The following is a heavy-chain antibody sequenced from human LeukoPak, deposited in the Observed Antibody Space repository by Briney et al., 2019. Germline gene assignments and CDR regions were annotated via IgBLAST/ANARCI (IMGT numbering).Heavy chain of an antibody. CDR2: GYYSGTS. V-gene: IGHV4-39*07. Sequence: SETLSLTCTVSGGSIDTSSYYWGWIRQPPGKGLEWIGSGYYSGTSYYKPSLKSRVTISVDTSKKQFSLKPSSVTAADTAVYYCARLPYGRDYYPYYFDYWGQGTLVTVSS. CDR3: ARLPYGRDYYPYYFDY. D-gene: IGHD2-21*01. CDR1: GGSIDTSSYY. J-gene: IGHJ4*02.